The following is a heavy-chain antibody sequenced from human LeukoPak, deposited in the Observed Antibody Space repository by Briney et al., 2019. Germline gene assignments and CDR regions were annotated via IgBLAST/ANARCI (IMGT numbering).Heavy chain of an antibody. CDR2: ISSSSSYI. CDR3: AREGTAMVSSDY. CDR1: GLTFSSYS. D-gene: IGHD5-18*01. Sequence: GGSLRLSCAASGLTFSSYSMNWVRQAPGKGLEWVSSISSSSSYIYYADSVKGRFTISRDNAKNSLYLQMNSLRAEDTAVYYCAREGTAMVSSDYWGQGTLVTVSS. J-gene: IGHJ4*02. V-gene: IGHV3-21*01.